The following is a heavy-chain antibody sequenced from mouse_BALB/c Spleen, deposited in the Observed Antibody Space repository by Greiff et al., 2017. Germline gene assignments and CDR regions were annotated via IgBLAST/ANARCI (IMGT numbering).Heavy chain of an antibody. Sequence: QVQLKQSGPGLVQPSQSLSITCTVSGFSLTSYGVHWVRQSPGKGLEWLGVIWSGGSTDYNAAFISRLSISKDNSKSQVFFKMNSLQANDTAIYYCASPLYYGSRRAMDYWGQGTSVTVSS. D-gene: IGHD1-1*01. CDR1: GFSLTSYG. CDR2: IWSGGST. J-gene: IGHJ4*01. CDR3: ASPLYYGSRRAMDY. V-gene: IGHV2-2*02.